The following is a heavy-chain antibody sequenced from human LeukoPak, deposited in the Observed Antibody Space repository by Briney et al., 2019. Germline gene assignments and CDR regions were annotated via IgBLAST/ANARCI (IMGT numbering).Heavy chain of an antibody. CDR1: GFTFSSDA. CDR2: ISDAGGST. D-gene: IGHD6-13*01. V-gene: IGHV3-23*01. J-gene: IGHJ4*02. CDR3: AKEGIAAAGYFDY. Sequence: GGSLRLSCEASGFTFSSDAMSWVRQAPGKGLESVSAISDAGGSTYYADSVKGRFTISRDNSKNTLFLQMRSLRAEDTAVYYCAKEGIAAAGYFDYWGQGTLVTVSS.